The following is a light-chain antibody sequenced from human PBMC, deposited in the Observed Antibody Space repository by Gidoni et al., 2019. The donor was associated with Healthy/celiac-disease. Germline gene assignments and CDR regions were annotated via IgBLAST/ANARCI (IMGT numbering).Light chain of an antibody. CDR3: QQRSNWPGVT. V-gene: IGKV3-11*01. CDR1: QSVSSY. CDR2: DAS. J-gene: IGKJ4*01. Sequence: DMVLTQSPATLSLSPGERATLSCRASQSVSSYLAWYQQKPGQAPRLLISDASTRATGIPARFSGSGSWTDFTLTISSLEPEDFAVYYCQQRSNWPGVTFGGGTKVEIK.